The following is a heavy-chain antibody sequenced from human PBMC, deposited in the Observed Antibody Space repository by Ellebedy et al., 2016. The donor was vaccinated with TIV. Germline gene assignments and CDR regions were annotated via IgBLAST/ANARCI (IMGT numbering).Heavy chain of an antibody. Sequence: AASVKVSCKASGYTFTSYGISWVRQAPGQGLEWMGWISAYNGNTNYAQKFQGRVTITADESTSTAYMELSSLRSEDTAVYYCAREGIYGMDVWGQGTTVTVSS. D-gene: IGHD1-14*01. CDR1: GYTFTSYG. J-gene: IGHJ6*02. CDR3: AREGIYGMDV. V-gene: IGHV1-18*01. CDR2: ISAYNGNT.